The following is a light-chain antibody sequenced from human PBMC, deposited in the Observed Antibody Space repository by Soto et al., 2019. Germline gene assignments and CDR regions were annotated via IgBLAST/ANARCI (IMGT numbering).Light chain of an antibody. V-gene: IGKV3-20*01. CDR3: GQFVSAPPRT. J-gene: IGKJ1*01. CDR2: GVS. CDR1: QSFSSN. Sequence: EIVMTQSPATLSVSPWERATVSCRASQSFSSNLAWYQQKPGQAPRLLIFGVSNRATGIPDRFSGSGSGTDFTLTISRLEPEDFAVYYCGQFVSAPPRTFDQGTKVDIK.